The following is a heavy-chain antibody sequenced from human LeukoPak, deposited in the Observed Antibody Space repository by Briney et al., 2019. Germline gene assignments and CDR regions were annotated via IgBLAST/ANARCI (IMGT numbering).Heavy chain of an antibody. CDR2: VYYSGST. J-gene: IGHJ4*02. V-gene: IGHV4-39*01. D-gene: IGHD5-18*01. Sequence: SETLSLTCTVSGGSISSSNYYWGWVRQPPGKGLEWFGMVYYSGSTYYNPSLKSRVTISEDTSRNQFSLKLSSVTAADTAVYYCARLRDEGYSYGSLDYWGQGTLVTVSS. CDR1: GGSISSSNYY. CDR3: ARLRDEGYSYGSLDY.